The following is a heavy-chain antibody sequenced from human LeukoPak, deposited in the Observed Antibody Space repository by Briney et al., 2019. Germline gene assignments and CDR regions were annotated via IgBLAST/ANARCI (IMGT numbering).Heavy chain of an antibody. D-gene: IGHD2-2*01. V-gene: IGHV3-23*01. J-gene: IGHJ4*02. Sequence: GGSLGLSCAASGFTFSSYAMSWVRQAPGKGLEWVSAISGRGGSTYHADSVKGRFTISRDNSKNTLYLQMNSLRAEDTAVYYCAKPYCSSTSCPIDYWGQGTLVTVSS. CDR2: ISGRGGST. CDR3: AKPYCSSTSCPIDY. CDR1: GFTFSSYA.